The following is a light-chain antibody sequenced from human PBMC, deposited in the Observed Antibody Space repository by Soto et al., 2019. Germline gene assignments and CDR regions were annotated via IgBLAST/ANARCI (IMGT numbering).Light chain of an antibody. Sequence: DIQMTQSPSSLSASVGDRVTITCRASQSISSYLNWYQQKPGKAPKLLIYAASSLQSGVPSRFSGSGSGTDFSLNVSRLQPNYLPASYCQRECTTPLAVGKGTMVEIK. CDR3: QRECTTPLA. CDR2: AAS. CDR1: QSISSY. J-gene: IGKJ1*01. V-gene: IGKV1-39*01.